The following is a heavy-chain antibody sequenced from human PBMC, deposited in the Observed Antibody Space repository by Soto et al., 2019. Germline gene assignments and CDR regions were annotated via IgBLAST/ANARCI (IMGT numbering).Heavy chain of an antibody. CDR2: ISSSSTI. Sequence: WISKNPGKGLEWVSYISSSSTIYYADSVKGRFTISRDNAKNSLYLQMNSLRAEDTAVYYCARDYSSYGPFDYLGQGTLVTVFS. CDR3: ARDYSSYGPFDY. D-gene: IGHD5-18*01. V-gene: IGHV3-48*01. J-gene: IGHJ4*02.